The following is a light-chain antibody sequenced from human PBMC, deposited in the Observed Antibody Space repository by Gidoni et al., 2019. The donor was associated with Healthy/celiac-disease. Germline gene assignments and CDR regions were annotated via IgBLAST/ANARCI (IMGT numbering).Light chain of an antibody. V-gene: IGLV2-8*01. CDR1: SSDVGGYNY. Sequence: QSALTQPPSSCGCPGQSVTISCTGPSSDVGGYNYVSWYQQHPGKAPKLMLYEVSKRSSGVPDRFSGSKSGNTASLTVSGLQAEDEADYYCSSYAGSNTVVFGGGTKLTVL. J-gene: IGLJ2*01. CDR3: SSYAGSNTVV. CDR2: EVS.